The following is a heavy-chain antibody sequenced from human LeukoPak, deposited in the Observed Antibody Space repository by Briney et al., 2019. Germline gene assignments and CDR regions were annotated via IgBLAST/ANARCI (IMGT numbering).Heavy chain of an antibody. CDR2: ISWNSGSI. Sequence: GGSLRLSCAGSGFIFNNYAMHWVRQPPGKGLEWVSGISWNSGSIDYADSVKGRFTISRDNAKNSLHLQMNSLRVEDTAFYYCAKDNRRHYTSGPNPDSLHWGQGALVTVSS. J-gene: IGHJ4*02. CDR3: AKDNRRHYTSGPNPDSLH. D-gene: IGHD6-19*01. CDR1: GFIFNNYA. V-gene: IGHV3-9*01.